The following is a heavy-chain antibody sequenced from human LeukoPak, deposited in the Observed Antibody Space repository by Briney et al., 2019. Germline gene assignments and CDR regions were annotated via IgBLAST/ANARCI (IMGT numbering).Heavy chain of an antibody. Sequence: ASVKVSCKASGYTFTGYYMHWVRQAPGQGLEWMGWINPNSGGTNYAQKFQGRVTMTRDTSISTAYMELSRLRSDDTAVYYCAREGDDSSGYYLYYFDYWGQGTLVTVSS. V-gene: IGHV1-2*02. CDR2: INPNSGGT. CDR3: AREGDDSSGYYLYYFDY. D-gene: IGHD3-22*01. CDR1: GYTFTGYY. J-gene: IGHJ4*02.